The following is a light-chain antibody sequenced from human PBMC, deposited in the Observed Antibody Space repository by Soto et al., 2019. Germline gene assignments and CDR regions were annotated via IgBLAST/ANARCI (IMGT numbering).Light chain of an antibody. V-gene: IGLV1-47*02. CDR3: AAWDDSLRGVV. Sequence: QSVLTQPPSASGTPGQRVTISCSGSRSNIGSNYVYWYQQLPGAAPKLLVYSNNERPSGVPDRFSGSKSGTSASLAISGLRSEDEAEYSCAAWDDSLRGVVFGGATKLTVL. J-gene: IGLJ3*02. CDR2: SNN. CDR1: RSNIGSNY.